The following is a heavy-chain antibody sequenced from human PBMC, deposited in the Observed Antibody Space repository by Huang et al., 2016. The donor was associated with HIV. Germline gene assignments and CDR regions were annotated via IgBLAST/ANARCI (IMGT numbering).Heavy chain of an antibody. Sequence: QVQLVQSGAEVRKPGASVKVSCEASGYSFASYDINWVRQATGQGLEGMGWMNPNSGNTGDAQKVQGRVTMTRNTSISTAYMELSSLRSEDTAKYFCVRGWYIAALPYFDYWGQGTLVTVSS. J-gene: IGHJ4*02. V-gene: IGHV1-8*01. CDR3: VRGWYIAALPYFDY. CDR2: MNPNSGNT. CDR1: GYSFASYD. D-gene: IGHD6-6*01.